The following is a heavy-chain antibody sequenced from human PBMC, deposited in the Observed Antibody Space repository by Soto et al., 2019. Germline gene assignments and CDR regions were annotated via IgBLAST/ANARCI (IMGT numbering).Heavy chain of an antibody. D-gene: IGHD6-6*01. V-gene: IGHV4-30-2*01. Sequence: SETLSLTCAVSGGSITTVGYCWSWIRQPPGKGLEWIGYIFHSGISYSNPSLKGRVTMSVDGSKNRFSLRLSSVTAADTAVYYCARRISARTYYFDYWGQGTLVTVSS. CDR2: IFHSGIS. CDR1: GGSITTVGYC. CDR3: ARRISARTYYFDY. J-gene: IGHJ4*02.